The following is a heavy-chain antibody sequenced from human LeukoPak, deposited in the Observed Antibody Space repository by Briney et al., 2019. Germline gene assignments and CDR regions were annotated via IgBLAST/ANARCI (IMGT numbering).Heavy chain of an antibody. J-gene: IGHJ4*02. CDR2: ISGRGGST. D-gene: IGHD6-13*01. CDR1: DFTFSNDV. CDR3: AKASSSSWYVLGN. Sequence: PGGSLRLSCAASDFTFSNDVLSWGRQAPGKGLEWGSTISGRGGSTYYADSVKGRFTISRDNSKNTLYLQMNSLRAEDTAVYYCAKASSSSWYVLGNWGQGTLVTVSS. V-gene: IGHV3-23*01.